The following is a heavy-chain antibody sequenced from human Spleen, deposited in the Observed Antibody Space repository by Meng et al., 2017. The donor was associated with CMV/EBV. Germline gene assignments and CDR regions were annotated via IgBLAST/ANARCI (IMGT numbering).Heavy chain of an antibody. CDR1: GYTVTSHG. Sequence: SCTHSGYTVTSHGVNWVRQAPRQGLGWMAWISAYNGHTNYAHRFQGRVTVTADTSTSTAFMELRSLRSDDAAVYYCAGGSGWPFFDYWGQGTLVTVSS. CDR3: AGGSGWPFFDY. CDR2: ISAYNGHT. D-gene: IGHD6-25*01. V-gene: IGHV1-18*01. J-gene: IGHJ4*02.